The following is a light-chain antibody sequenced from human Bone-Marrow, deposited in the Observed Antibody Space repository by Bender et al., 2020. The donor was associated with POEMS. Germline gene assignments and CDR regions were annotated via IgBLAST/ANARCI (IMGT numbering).Light chain of an antibody. CDR2: DVT. J-gene: IGLJ1*01. CDR1: SSDIGYSDY. CDR3: SSYTRSTSYV. Sequence: QSVLTQPASVSGSPGQSITISCTGSSSDIGYSDYVSWYQQHPDKAPKLMIYDVTSRPSGVSSRFSGSKSGNTASLTISGLQAEDEADYYCSSYTRSTSYVFGTGTKVTVL. V-gene: IGLV2-14*03.